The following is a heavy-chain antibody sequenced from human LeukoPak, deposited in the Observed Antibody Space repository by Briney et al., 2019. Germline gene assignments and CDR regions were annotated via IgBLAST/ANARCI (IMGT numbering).Heavy chain of an antibody. CDR2: IYYSGST. CDR1: DGSISSSSYY. Sequence: SETLSLTCTASDGSISSSSYYWGWIRQPPGKGLEWIGSIYYSGSTYYNPSLKSRVTISVDTSKNQFSLKLSSVTAADTAVYYCASKEYYDILTGYYTPGRDDAFDIWGQGTMVTVSS. J-gene: IGHJ3*02. V-gene: IGHV4-39*01. CDR3: ASKEYYDILTGYYTPGRDDAFDI. D-gene: IGHD3-9*01.